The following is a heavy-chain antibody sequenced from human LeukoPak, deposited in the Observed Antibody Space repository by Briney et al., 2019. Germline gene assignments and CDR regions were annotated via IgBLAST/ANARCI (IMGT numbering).Heavy chain of an antibody. Sequence: GGSLRLSCAASGFTFSNYWMHWVRQAPGKGLVWVSRIKTDGSSTSYVDSVKGRFTISRDNAKNSVYLQMNSLRAEDTALYYCATIEAVRFHYWGQGTLVTVSS. CDR1: GFTFSNYW. CDR3: ATIEAVRFHY. V-gene: IGHV3-74*01. CDR2: IKTDGSST. D-gene: IGHD2/OR15-2a*01. J-gene: IGHJ4*02.